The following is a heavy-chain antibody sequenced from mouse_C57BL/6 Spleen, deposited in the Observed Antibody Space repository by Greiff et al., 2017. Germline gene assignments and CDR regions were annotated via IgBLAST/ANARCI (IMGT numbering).Heavy chain of an antibody. Sequence: EVQLQQPVAELVRPGASVKLSCTASGFNFKNTYMHWVKQRPEQGLEWIGRIDPTNGDTKYAPKFQGKATMTADTSSSTAYLQLSSLTSDDAAIYYCARDGGDYEFAYWGQGTLVTVAA. D-gene: IGHD2-13*01. CDR1: GFNFKNTY. V-gene: IGHV14-3*01. CDR2: IDPTNGDT. CDR3: ARDGGDYEFAY. J-gene: IGHJ3*01.